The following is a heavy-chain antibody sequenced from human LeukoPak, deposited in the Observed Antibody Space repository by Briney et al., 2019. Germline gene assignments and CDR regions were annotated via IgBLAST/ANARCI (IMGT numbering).Heavy chain of an antibody. V-gene: IGHV3-30*02. Sequence: GGSLRLSCAASGFTFSSYGMHWVRQAPGKGLERVAFIRYDGSNKYYAGSVKGRFTISRDNSKNTLYLQMNSLRAEDTAVYYCAKGCGYSYGYYFDYWGQGTLVTVSS. CDR1: GFTFSSYG. D-gene: IGHD5-18*01. CDR3: AKGCGYSYGYYFDY. J-gene: IGHJ4*02. CDR2: IRYDGSNK.